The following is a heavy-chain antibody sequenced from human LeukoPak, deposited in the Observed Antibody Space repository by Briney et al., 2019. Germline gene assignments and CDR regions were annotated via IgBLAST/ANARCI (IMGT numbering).Heavy chain of an antibody. CDR1: GFTFSSYD. D-gene: IGHD5-12*01. CDR2: IGTAGDT. Sequence: GGSLRLSCAASGFTFSSYDMHWVRQATGKGLEWVSAIGTAGDTYYPGSVKGRFTISRDNAKNSLYLQMNSLRVEDTAVYYCARDGPVATINCWGQGTLVTVSS. CDR3: ARDGPVATINC. V-gene: IGHV3-13*01. J-gene: IGHJ4*02.